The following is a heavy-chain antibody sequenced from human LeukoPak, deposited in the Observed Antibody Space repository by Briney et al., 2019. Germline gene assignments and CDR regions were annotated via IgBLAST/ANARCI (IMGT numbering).Heavy chain of an antibody. Sequence: ASVTVSCKSSGYTFTSYDINWVRQATAQGLEWMGLMNPNSGNTGYAQKFQGRVTMTSNTSISTAYMELNSLRYKDTAVYYCAKAPHYCCMDVWGKGTTVTVSS. CDR1: GYTFTSYD. CDR3: AKAPHYCCMDV. J-gene: IGHJ6*03. V-gene: IGHV1-8*01. CDR2: MNPNSGNT.